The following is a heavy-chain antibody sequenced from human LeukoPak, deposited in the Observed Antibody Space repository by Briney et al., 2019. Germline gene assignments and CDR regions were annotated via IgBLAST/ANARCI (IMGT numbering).Heavy chain of an antibody. V-gene: IGHV3-7*01. J-gene: IGHJ4*02. CDR3: ARDSPDTGHGDY. Sequence: GGSLRLSCAATGFSFNIYWMCWVRLAPGKGLEWVTNINEDGSEKYYVDSVKGRFTISRDNAKNSLYLQMNSLRAEDTAVYYCARDSPDTGHGDYWGQGTLVTVSS. CDR1: GFSFNIYW. D-gene: IGHD5-18*01. CDR2: INEDGSEK.